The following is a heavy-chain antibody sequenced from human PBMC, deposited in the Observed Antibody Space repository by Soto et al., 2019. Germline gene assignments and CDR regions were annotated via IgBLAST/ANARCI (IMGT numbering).Heavy chain of an antibody. V-gene: IGHV1-18*04. CDR3: ARDITMVRGVIFYYYGMDV. CDR1: GYTFTSTG. D-gene: IGHD3-10*01. J-gene: IGHJ6*02. Sequence: ASVKVSCKASGYTFTSTGISGVRQAPGQGLKWMGWISAYNGNTNYAQKLQGRVTMTTDTSTSTAYMELRSLRSDDTAVYYCARDITMVRGVIFYYYGMDVWGQGTTVTVSS. CDR2: ISAYNGNT.